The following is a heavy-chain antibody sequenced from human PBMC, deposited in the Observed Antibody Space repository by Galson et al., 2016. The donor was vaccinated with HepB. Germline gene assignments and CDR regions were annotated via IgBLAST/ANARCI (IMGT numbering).Heavy chain of an antibody. J-gene: IGHJ4*02. CDR2: IYSDGSI. V-gene: IGHV3-66*01. D-gene: IGHD2-21*02. Sequence: SLRLSCAASGFTVSSNYMSWVRQAPGKGLEWVSVIYSDGSIYYADSVKGRFTISRDNSKNALYLQMNSLRPDDTAVYYCAKEGGGDNWSGFDYWGQGTLLTVSS. CDR3: AKEGGGDNWSGFDY. CDR1: GFTVSSNY.